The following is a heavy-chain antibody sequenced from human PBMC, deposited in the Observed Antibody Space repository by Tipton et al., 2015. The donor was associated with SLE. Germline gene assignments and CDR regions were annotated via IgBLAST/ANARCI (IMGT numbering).Heavy chain of an antibody. CDR2: IDRPGSDK. Sequence: QLVQSGGGLVQPGESLRLSGAASGFSFIGNWMSWVRTAPGKGLEWVANIDRPGSDKYYVDSVKGRCTVSKDNAKNSLSLQMNNLRADDTAIYYCARLVFGGGSDRAHFGNWGQGTLVTVSS. J-gene: IGHJ4*02. CDR3: ARLVFGGGSDRAHFGN. D-gene: IGHD3-16*01. CDR1: GFSFIGNW. V-gene: IGHV3-7*01.